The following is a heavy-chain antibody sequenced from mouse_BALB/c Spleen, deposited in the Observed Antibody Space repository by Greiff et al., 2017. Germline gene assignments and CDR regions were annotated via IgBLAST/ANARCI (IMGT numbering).Heavy chain of an antibody. D-gene: IGHD2-3*01. CDR2: IDPANGNT. Sequence: EVQGVESGAELVKPGASVKLSCTASGFNIKDTYMHWVKQRPEQGLEWIGRIDPANGNTKYDPKFQGKATITADTSSNTAYLQLSSLTSEDTAVYYCARGHDGYYGFAYWGQGTLVTVSA. CDR1: GFNIKDTY. J-gene: IGHJ3*01. CDR3: ARGHDGYYGFAY. V-gene: IGHV14-3*02.